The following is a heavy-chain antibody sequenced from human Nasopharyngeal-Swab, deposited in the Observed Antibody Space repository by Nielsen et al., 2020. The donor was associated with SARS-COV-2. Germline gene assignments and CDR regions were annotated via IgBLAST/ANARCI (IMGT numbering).Heavy chain of an antibody. CDR1: GFTFTTYA. CDR2: ISSSSDII. V-gene: IGHV3-48*02. Sequence: GESLKISCAPSGFTFTTYAMNWVRQAPGKGLEWISYISSSSDIIYYADSVRDRFTVSRDNAKTSLYLQMNSLTDEDTAVYYCARTLGGGSYYYYYTDLWGRGTLVTVSS. D-gene: IGHD1-26*01. CDR3: ARTLGGGSYYYYYTDL. J-gene: IGHJ2*01.